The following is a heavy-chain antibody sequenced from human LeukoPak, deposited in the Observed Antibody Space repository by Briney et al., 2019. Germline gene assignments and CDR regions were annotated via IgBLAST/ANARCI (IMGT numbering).Heavy chain of an antibody. V-gene: IGHV4-30-4*02. D-gene: IGHD2-2*01. Sequence: PSETLSLTCIVSGGSISSGDYYWSWIRQPPGKGLEWIGYIYYSGSTYYNPSLKSRVSMSADTSKNQISLNLKFVTAADTAVYYCARQTMLVGYANGLGFNYWGEGTLVTVSS. CDR1: GGSISSGDYY. CDR3: ARQTMLVGYANGLGFNY. J-gene: IGHJ4*02. CDR2: IYYSGST.